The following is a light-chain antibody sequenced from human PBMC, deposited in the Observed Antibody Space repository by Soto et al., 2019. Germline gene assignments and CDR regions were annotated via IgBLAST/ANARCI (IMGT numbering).Light chain of an antibody. Sequence: QSVLTQPPSASGNPGQRVTISCSGSTSNVGTNTVNWYQQLPGTAPKLLIFNNNNRPSGVPARFSGSSSGTSAFLAISDLQSEDEADYYCAAWDETLSGPVFGGGTKLTVL. CDR3: AAWDETLSGPV. CDR1: TSNVGTNT. CDR2: NNN. J-gene: IGLJ2*01. V-gene: IGLV1-44*01.